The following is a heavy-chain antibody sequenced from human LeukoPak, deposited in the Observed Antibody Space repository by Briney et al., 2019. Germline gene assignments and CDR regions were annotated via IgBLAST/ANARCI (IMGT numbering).Heavy chain of an antibody. CDR2: ISGSGGST. CDR3: AKDRYSGFMGDGMDV. CDR1: GFTFSSYS. V-gene: IGHV3-23*01. J-gene: IGHJ6*02. D-gene: IGHD5-12*01. Sequence: GGSLRLSCAASGFTFSSYSMNWVRQAPGKGLEWVSAISGSGGSTYYADSVKGRFTISRDNSKNTLYLQMNSLRAEDTAVYYCAKDRYSGFMGDGMDVWGQGTTVTVSS.